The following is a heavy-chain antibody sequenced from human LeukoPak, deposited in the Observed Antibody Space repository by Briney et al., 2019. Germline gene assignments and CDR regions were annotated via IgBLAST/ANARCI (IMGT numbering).Heavy chain of an antibody. CDR1: GFTFSSYW. Sequence: PGGSLRLSCAASGFTFSSYWMHWVRHAPGKGLVWVSRIKNDGSSTIYADSVRGRFSISRDNSKNTLYLQMNSLRAEDTAIYYCAESGLNRFDYWGQGTLVTVSS. CDR2: IKNDGSST. D-gene: IGHD2-15*01. J-gene: IGHJ4*02. V-gene: IGHV3-74*01. CDR3: AESGLNRFDY.